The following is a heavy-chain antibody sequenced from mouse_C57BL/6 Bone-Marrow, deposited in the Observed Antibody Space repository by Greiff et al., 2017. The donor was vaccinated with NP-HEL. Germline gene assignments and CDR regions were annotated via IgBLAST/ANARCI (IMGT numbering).Heavy chain of an antibody. CDR3: ADIGYAMDY. V-gene: IGHV1-26*01. D-gene: IGHD2-14*01. J-gene: IGHJ4*01. CDR2: INPNNGGT. CDR1: GYTFTDYY. Sequence: VQLQQSGPELVKPGASVKISCKASGYTFTDYYMNWVKQSHGKSLEWIGDINPNNGGTSYNQKFKGKATLTVDKSSSTAYMELRSLTSEDSAVYYCADIGYAMDYGGQGTSVTVSS.